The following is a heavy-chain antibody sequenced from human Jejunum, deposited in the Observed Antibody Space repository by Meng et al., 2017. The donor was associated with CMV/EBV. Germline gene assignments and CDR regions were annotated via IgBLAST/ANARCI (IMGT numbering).Heavy chain of an antibody. CDR1: FSSYA. D-gene: IGHD3-10*01. V-gene: IGHV3-21*01. Sequence: FSSYAFSWVSQDPGKGLEWVSSISSYSSHIYYADSVKGRFTISRDNAKNSLYLQMNSLRAEDTAVYYCATLISSPDYDYYYGMDVWGQGTTVTVSS. J-gene: IGHJ6*02. CDR3: ATLISSPDYDYYYGMDV. CDR2: ISSYSSHI.